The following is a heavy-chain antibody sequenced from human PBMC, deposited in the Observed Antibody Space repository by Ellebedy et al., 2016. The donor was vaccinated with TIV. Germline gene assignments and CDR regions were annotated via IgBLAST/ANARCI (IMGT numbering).Heavy chain of an antibody. J-gene: IGHJ4*02. D-gene: IGHD2-21*02. CDR2: IIPMVGPA. Sequence: AASVKVSCKSFGGTFSTYAVHWVRQAPGQGLEWMGGIIPMVGPANYPQKFQGRVTITADEFTRTVFMKLSSLRSEDTAVYYCARGARSGDCPLEDWGQGTLVTVSS. V-gene: IGHV1-69*13. CDR1: GGTFSTYA. CDR3: ARGARSGDCPLED.